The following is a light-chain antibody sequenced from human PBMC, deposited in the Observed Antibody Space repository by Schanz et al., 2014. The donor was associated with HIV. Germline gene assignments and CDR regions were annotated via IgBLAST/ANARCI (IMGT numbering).Light chain of an antibody. V-gene: IGLV2-23*02. CDR3: CSYAGSTTFYV. CDR1: SSDVGGYNY. J-gene: IGLJ1*01. Sequence: QSVLTQPPSASGSPGQSVTISCTGTSSDVGGYNYVSWYQQHPGKAPKLMIYEVNKRPSGISNRFSGSKSGNTASLTISGLQAEDEADYYCCSYAGSTTFYVFATGTKLTVL. CDR2: EVN.